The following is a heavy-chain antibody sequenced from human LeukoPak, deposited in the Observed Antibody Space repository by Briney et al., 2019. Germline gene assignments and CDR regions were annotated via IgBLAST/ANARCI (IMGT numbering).Heavy chain of an antibody. V-gene: IGHV1-8*01. CDR1: GYTFTSYD. D-gene: IGHD3-10*01. J-gene: IGHJ6*02. CDR3: ARTLWFGESFYGMDV. Sequence: ASVKVSCKASGYTFTSYDINWVRQATGQGLEWMGWMNPNSGNTGYAQKFQGRATLTRNTSISTAYMELSSLRSEDTAVYYCARTLWFGESFYGMDVWGQGTTVTVSS. CDR2: MNPNSGNT.